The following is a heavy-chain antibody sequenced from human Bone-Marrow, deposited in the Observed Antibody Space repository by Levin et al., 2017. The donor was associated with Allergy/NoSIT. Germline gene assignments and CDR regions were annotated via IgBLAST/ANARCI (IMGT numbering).Heavy chain of an antibody. CDR3: ARREGYYYGSGNDYGMDG. CDR2: IDLSDSYT. V-gene: IGHV5-10-1*01. CDR1: GYSFTNDW. Sequence: GESLKISCKGSGYSFTNDWISWVRQMPGKGLEWMGKIDLSDSYTNYSPSFQGHVTISADKSISTAYLQWSSLKASDTAMYYCARREGYYYGSGNDYGMDGWGQGTTVTVSS. J-gene: IGHJ6*02. D-gene: IGHD3-10*01.